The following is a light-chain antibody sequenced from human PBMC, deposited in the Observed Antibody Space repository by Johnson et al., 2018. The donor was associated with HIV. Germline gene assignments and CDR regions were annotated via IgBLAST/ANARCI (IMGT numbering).Light chain of an antibody. CDR1: SSNIGDNY. V-gene: IGLV1-51*02. CDR3: ATWDSSLSTYV. J-gene: IGLJ1*01. CDR2: ENN. Sequence: QSVLTQPPSVSAAPGQKVTISCSGSSSNIGDNYVSWYQQVPGTAPKLLIYENNKRPSGIPDRFSGSKSGTSATLGITGLQTGDEADYCCATWDSSLSTYVFGTGTKVTVL.